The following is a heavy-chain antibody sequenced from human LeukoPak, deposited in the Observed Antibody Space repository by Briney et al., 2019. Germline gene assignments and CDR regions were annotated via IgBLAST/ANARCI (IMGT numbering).Heavy chain of an antibody. Sequence: GGSLRLSCAASGFTFSTYAFHWVRQAPGTGLEWVAVISSDGKSKIYADSVKGRFTISRDNSKNTLFLQMNSLRTEDTAVYYCARDQMADFDYWGQGALVTVSS. D-gene: IGHD2-8*01. CDR1: GFTFSTYA. CDR2: ISSDGKSK. J-gene: IGHJ4*02. CDR3: ARDQMADFDY. V-gene: IGHV3-30*04.